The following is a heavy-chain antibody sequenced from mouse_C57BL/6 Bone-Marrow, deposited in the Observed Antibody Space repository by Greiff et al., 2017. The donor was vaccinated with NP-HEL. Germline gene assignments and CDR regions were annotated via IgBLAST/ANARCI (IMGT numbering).Heavy chain of an antibody. J-gene: IGHJ2*01. V-gene: IGHV2-2*01. D-gene: IGHD1-1*01. CDR2: IWSGGST. CDR3: ARNNYDSSYFDY. CDR1: GFSLTSYG. Sequence: VKLVESGPGLVQPSQSLSITCTVSGFSLTSYGVHWVRQSPGKGLEWLGVIWSGGSTDYNAAFISRLSISKDNSKSQVFFKMNSLQADDTAIYYCARNNYDSSYFDYWGQGTTLTVSS.